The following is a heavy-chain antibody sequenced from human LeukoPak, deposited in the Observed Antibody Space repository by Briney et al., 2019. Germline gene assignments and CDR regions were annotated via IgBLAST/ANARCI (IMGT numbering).Heavy chain of an antibody. J-gene: IGHJ4*02. Sequence: GESLKISCKGSGYSFTSYWMGWVRQMPGKGLEWMGIIYPGDSDTRYSPSFQGQVTISADKSISTAYLQWSSLKASDTAMYYCARHEVDYYGSGTYYFDYWGQGTLVTVSS. D-gene: IGHD3-10*01. CDR3: ARHEVDYYGSGTYYFDY. V-gene: IGHV5-51*01. CDR2: IYPGDSDT. CDR1: GYSFTSYW.